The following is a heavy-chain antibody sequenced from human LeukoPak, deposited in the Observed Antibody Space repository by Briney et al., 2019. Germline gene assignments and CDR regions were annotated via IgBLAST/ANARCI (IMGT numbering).Heavy chain of an antibody. CDR2: IYYSGST. CDR1: GGSISSGDYY. J-gene: IGHJ3*02. CDR3: ARGVVVVVAATRGIFEAFDI. Sequence: SQTQSLTCTVSGGSISSGDYYWSWIRQPPGKGLEWIGYIYYSGSTYYNPSLKSRVTISVDTSKNQFSLKLSSLTAADTAVYYCARGVVVVVAATRGIFEAFDIWGQGTMVTVSS. V-gene: IGHV4-30-4*01. D-gene: IGHD2-15*01.